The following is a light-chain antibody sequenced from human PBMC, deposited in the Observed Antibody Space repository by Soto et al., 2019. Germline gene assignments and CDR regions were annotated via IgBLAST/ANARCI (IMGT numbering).Light chain of an antibody. J-gene: IGLJ1*01. CDR3: SSYAGSNSVV. V-gene: IGLV2-8*01. CDR2: EVS. CDR1: SSDVGGYNY. Sequence: QSVLTQAPSASGSPGQSVTISCTGTSSDVGGYNYVSWYQQHPGKAPKLMIYEVSKRPSGVPDRFSGSKSGNTASLTVSGLQAEDEADYYCSSYAGSNSVVFGTGTKLTVL.